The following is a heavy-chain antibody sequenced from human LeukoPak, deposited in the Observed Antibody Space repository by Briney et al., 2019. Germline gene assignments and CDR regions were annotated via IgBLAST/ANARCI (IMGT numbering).Heavy chain of an antibody. CDR2: ISDDGSNK. Sequence: GRSLRLSCAASGFTFSNYAKHWVRKAPAKGQERVAVISDDGSNKYYGDSVKGRFTISRDNSKNTVYLQMNSLRAEDTAVYYCAKDRYSSGWYSDFDYWGQGTLVTVSS. CDR3: AKDRYSSGWYSDFDY. CDR1: GFTFSNYA. V-gene: IGHV3-30*18. J-gene: IGHJ4*02. D-gene: IGHD6-19*01.